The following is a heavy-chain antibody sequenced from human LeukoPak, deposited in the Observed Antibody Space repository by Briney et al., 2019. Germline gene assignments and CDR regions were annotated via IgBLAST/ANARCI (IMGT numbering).Heavy chain of an antibody. Sequence: PSETLSLTCTVSGGSISSSSYYWGWIRQPPGKGLEWIGNIYYSGSTYYNPSLKSRVTISVDTSKNQFSLKLSSVTAADTSVYYCARTRLRAYGFDVWGQGTMVTVSS. D-gene: IGHD3-10*01. V-gene: IGHV4-39*01. J-gene: IGHJ3*01. CDR3: ARTRLRAYGFDV. CDR1: GGSISSSSYY. CDR2: IYYSGST.